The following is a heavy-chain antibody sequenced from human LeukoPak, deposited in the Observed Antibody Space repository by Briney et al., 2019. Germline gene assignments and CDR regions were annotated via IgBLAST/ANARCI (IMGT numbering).Heavy chain of an antibody. CDR3: ARDLTTLYYYYYMDV. V-gene: IGHV4-39*07. J-gene: IGHJ6*03. CDR2: IYTSGST. D-gene: IGHD3-3*01. Sequence: SETLSLTCTVSGGSISSSSYYWGWIRQPPGKGLEWIGRIYTSGSTNYNPSLKSRVTMSVDTSKNQFSLKLSSVTAADTAVYYCARDLTTLYYYYYMDVWGKGTTVTVSS. CDR1: GGSISSSSYY.